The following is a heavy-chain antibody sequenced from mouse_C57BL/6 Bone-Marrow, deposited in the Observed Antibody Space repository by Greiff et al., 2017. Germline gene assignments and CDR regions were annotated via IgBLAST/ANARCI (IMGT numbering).Heavy chain of an antibody. Sequence: EVKLVESGGGLVQPGGSLKLSCAASGFTFSDYYMYWVRQTPEKRLEWVAYISNGGGSTYYPDTVKGRFTISRDNAKNTLYLQMSRLKSEDTAMYYCARLCAMDYWGQGTSVTVSS. CDR3: ARLCAMDY. CDR2: ISNGGGST. J-gene: IGHJ4*01. V-gene: IGHV5-12*01. CDR1: GFTFSDYY.